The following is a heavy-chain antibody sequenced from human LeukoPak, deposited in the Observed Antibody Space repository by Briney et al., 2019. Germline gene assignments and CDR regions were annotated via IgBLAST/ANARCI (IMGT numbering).Heavy chain of an antibody. Sequence: GGSLRLSCAASGFTFSSYEMNWARQAPGKGLEWVSGISGGGGTYYADSVKGRFTISRDNSKNTLYLQVNSLRAEDTGVYYCAKEPPYCGGDCYFLLDYWGQGTLVTVSS. J-gene: IGHJ4*02. CDR1: GFTFSSYE. D-gene: IGHD2-21*02. CDR2: ISGGGGT. V-gene: IGHV3-23*01. CDR3: AKEPPYCGGDCYFLLDY.